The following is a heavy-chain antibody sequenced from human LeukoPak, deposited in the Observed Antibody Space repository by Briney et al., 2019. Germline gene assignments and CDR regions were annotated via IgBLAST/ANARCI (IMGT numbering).Heavy chain of an antibody. CDR1: GFTFSSFE. V-gene: IGHV3-48*03. J-gene: IGHJ4*02. D-gene: IGHD5-18*01. CDR2: ISSSGSTI. Sequence: GGSLRLSCAASGFTFSSFEMNWVRQAPGKGLEWVSYISSSGSTIYYADSVKGRFTISRDNAKNSLYLQMNSLRAEDTAVYYCARGYSSPDYWGQGTLVTVSS. CDR3: ARGYSSPDY.